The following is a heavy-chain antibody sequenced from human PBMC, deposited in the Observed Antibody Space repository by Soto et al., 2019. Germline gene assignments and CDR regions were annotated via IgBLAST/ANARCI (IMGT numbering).Heavy chain of an antibody. V-gene: IGHV4-31*03. CDR2: IYYSRST. D-gene: IGHD3-3*01. Sequence: SETLSLTCTVSGGSISSGGYYWSWIRQHPGKGLEWIGYIYYSRSTYYNPSLKSRVTISVDTSKNQFSLKLSSVTAADTAVYYCARGIRRIPIFGVVTSPFDYWGQGTLVTVSS. J-gene: IGHJ4*02. CDR3: ARGIRRIPIFGVVTSPFDY. CDR1: GGSISSGGYY.